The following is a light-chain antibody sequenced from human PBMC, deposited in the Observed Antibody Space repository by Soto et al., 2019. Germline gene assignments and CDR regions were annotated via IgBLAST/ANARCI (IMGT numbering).Light chain of an antibody. V-gene: IGKV3D-15*01. CDR3: LQYDNWPRT. CDR2: GAS. Sequence: EIVMTQSPATLSVSPGGRATLSCRAGQSVSTKLAWYQHKPGQAPGLLIYGASTRATGVSARFSGSGSGTEFTLTISSLRSEDSALYYCLQYDNWPRTFGQGTKVDNK. CDR1: QSVSTK. J-gene: IGKJ2*01.